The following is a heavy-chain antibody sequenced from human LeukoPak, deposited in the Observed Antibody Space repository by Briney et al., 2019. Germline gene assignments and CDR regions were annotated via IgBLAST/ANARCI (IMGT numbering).Heavy chain of an antibody. CDR2: IIPIFGTA. CDR3: AKGWFGERRDWFDP. Sequence: ASVKVSCKASGGTFSSYAISWVRQAPGQGLEWMGGIIPIFGTANYAQKFQGRVTITADESTSTAYMELSSLRSEDTAVYYCAKGWFGERRDWFDPWGQGTLVTVSS. D-gene: IGHD3-10*01. V-gene: IGHV1-69*01. CDR1: GGTFSSYA. J-gene: IGHJ5*02.